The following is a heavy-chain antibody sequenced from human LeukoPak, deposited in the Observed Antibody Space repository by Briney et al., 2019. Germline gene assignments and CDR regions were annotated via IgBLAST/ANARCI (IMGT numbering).Heavy chain of an antibody. D-gene: IGHD2-15*01. CDR3: AKLDIVVVVAADI. V-gene: IGHV3-23*01. CDR1: GFTFSSYA. J-gene: IGHJ3*02. CDR2: ISGSGGST. Sequence: GGSLRLSCAASGFTFSSYAMSWVRQAPGKGLEWVSAISGSGGSTYYADSVKGRFTISRGNSKNTLYLQMNSLRAEDTAVYYCAKLDIVVVVAADIWGQGTMVTVSS.